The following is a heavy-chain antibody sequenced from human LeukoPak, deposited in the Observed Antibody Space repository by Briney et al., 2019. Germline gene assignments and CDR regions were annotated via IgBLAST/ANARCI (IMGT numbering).Heavy chain of an antibody. D-gene: IGHD6-19*01. Sequence: SETLSLTCTVSGGSISSYYWSWIRQPPGKGLEWIGYIYYSGSTNYNPSLKSRVTISVDTSKNQFSLKLSSVTAADTAVYYCARHLRYSSGWYDYWGQGTLVTVSS. CDR2: IYYSGST. CDR1: GGSISSYY. J-gene: IGHJ4*02. V-gene: IGHV4-59*08. CDR3: ARHLRYSSGWYDY.